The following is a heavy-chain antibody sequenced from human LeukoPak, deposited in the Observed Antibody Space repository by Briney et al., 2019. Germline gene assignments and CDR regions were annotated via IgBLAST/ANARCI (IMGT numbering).Heavy chain of an antibody. Sequence: GRSLRLSCAASGFTFSSYGMHWVRQAPGKGLEWVAVIWNDGSNKYYADFVKGRFTISRDNSKNTLYLQVNSLRAEDTAVYYCAKDGGLDYDFWSGYHRTAYYFDYWGQGTLVTVSS. D-gene: IGHD3-3*01. CDR1: GFTFSSYG. CDR3: AKDGGLDYDFWSGYHRTAYYFDY. V-gene: IGHV3-33*06. CDR2: IWNDGSNK. J-gene: IGHJ4*02.